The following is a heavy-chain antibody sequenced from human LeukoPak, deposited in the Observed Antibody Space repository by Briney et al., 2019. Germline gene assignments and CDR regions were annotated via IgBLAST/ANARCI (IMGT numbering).Heavy chain of an antibody. CDR2: ISGYNGNT. J-gene: IGHJ4*02. Sequence: ASVKVSCKASGYTFTTSGISWVRQAPGQGLEWMGWISGYNGNTNYAQKLQGRVTMTRDTPTTTACMELRSLRPDDTAVYYCARDIDATSPDTWGQGTLVTVSS. CDR1: GYTFTTSG. V-gene: IGHV1-18*01. D-gene: IGHD2-15*01. CDR3: ARDIDATSPDT.